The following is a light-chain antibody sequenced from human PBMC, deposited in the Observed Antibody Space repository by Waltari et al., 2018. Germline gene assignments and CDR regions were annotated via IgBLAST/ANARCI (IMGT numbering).Light chain of an antibody. Sequence: EIVLTQSPGTLSLSPGERATLSCRASQSVGRTLAWYQQKPGQAPRLLIYGASSRATDIPDRFSGSGSGTDFSLTINRLEPEDVAVYFCQHYVRLPATFGQGTKVEIK. CDR2: GAS. CDR3: QHYVRLPAT. J-gene: IGKJ1*01. V-gene: IGKV3-20*01. CDR1: QSVGRT.